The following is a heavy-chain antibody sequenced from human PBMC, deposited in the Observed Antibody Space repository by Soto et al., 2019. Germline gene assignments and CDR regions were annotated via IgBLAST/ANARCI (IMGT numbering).Heavy chain of an antibody. CDR3: ARGYSTGYFDS. D-gene: IGHD1-20*01. Sequence: QVQLVQSGAEVKKPGSSMKVSCKTSGGTFSNYYISWVRQAPGQGLEWMGDIIPMFDTPKYAQKFQARVTITADESTSAAYRELSSLRAEDTAVCYCARGYSTGYFDSWGQGTLITVSS. CDR1: GGTFSNYY. J-gene: IGHJ4*02. V-gene: IGHV1-69*01. CDR2: IIPMFDTP.